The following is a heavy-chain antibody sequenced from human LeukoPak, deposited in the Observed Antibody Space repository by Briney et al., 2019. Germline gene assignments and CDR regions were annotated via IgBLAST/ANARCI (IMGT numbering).Heavy chain of an antibody. J-gene: IGHJ4*02. D-gene: IGHD3-22*01. CDR3: ARGLCAGRQTDYYASSGYVIDY. CDR2: IYYSRST. CDR1: GGSISSSSYY. V-gene: IGHV4-39*07. Sequence: SETLSLTCTVSGGSISSSSYYWGWIRQPPGKGLEWIGSIYYSRSTCYNPSLKSRATISVDTSKNQFSLKLSSVTATDTAVYYCARGLCAGRQTDYYASSGYVIDYWGQGTLVTVSS.